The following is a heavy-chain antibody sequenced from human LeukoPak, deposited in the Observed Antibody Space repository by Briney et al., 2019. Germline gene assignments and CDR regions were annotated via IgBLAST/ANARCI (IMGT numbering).Heavy chain of an antibody. J-gene: IGHJ4*02. CDR2: IYYSGST. Sequence: SETLSLTCTVSGGSISSYYWSWIRQPPGKGLEWIGYIYYSGSTNYNPSLKSRVTISVDTSKNQFSLKLSSVTAADTAVYYCARGHDYGDYSTMGDYWGQGTLVTVSS. CDR3: ARGHDYGDYSTMGDY. V-gene: IGHV4-59*01. CDR1: GGSISSYY. D-gene: IGHD4-17*01.